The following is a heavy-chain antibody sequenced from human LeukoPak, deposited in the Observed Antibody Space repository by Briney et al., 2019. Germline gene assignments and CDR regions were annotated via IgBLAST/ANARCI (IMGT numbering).Heavy chain of an antibody. J-gene: IGHJ4*02. D-gene: IGHD5-18*01. CDR3: ASVDTAMNGIDY. Sequence: KPGGSLRLSCAASGFTFSSYSMNWVRQAPGKGLEWVSSISSSSSYIYYADSVKGRFTISRDNAKNSLYLQMNSLRAEDTAVYYCASVDTAMNGIDYWGQGTLVTVSS. V-gene: IGHV3-21*01. CDR1: GFTFSSYS. CDR2: ISSSSSYI.